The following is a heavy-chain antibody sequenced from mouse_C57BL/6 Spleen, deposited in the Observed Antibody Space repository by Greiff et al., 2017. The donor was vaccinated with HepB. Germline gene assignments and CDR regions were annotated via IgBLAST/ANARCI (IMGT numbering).Heavy chain of an antibody. CDR2: IDPSDSET. J-gene: IGHJ4*01. CDR1: GYTFTSYW. D-gene: IGHD1-1*01. CDR3: ATADGSRYYAMDY. V-gene: IGHV1-52*01. Sequence: QVQLQQPGAELVRPGSSVKLSCKASGYTFTSYWMHWVKQRPIQGLEWIGNIDPSDSETHYNQKFKDKATLTVDKSSSTAYMQLSSLTSEDSAVYYCATADGSRYYAMDYWGQGTSVTVSS.